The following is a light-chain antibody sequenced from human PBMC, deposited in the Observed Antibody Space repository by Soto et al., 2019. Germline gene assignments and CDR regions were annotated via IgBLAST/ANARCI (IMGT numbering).Light chain of an antibody. J-gene: IGKJ3*01. V-gene: IGKV1-27*01. CDR3: QKSDSAPLT. CDR1: QGISNY. CDR2: ASS. Sequence: DIQMTQSPSSLSASVGDRVTITCRASQGISNYFALYQQKPGKVPNLLIYASSTLHSGVPARFSGSGSGTDCTLTISSLQPEDVATYYCQKSDSAPLTFGPGTKVDIK.